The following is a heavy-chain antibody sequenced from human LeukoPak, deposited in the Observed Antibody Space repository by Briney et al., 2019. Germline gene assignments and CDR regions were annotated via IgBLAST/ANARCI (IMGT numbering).Heavy chain of an antibody. J-gene: IGHJ4*02. CDR3: ATDLATVIRVTNY. CDR2: FDPEEGRT. D-gene: IGHD4-23*01. V-gene: IGHV1-24*01. CDR1: GYTLTELS. Sequence: GASAKVSCKVSGYTLTELSIHWVRQAPGKGLEWMGGFDPEEGRTIYPQRFQGRVTMTEDTSTDTAYMELSSLRSEDTAVYYCATDLATVIRVTNYWGQGTLVTVSS.